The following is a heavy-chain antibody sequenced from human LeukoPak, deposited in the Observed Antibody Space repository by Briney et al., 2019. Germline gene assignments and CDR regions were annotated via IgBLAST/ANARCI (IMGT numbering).Heavy chain of an antibody. CDR1: GYTFTSYA. CDR2: INAGNGNT. V-gene: IGHV1-3*01. Sequence: GASVKVSCKASGYTFTSYAMHWVRQAPRQRLEWMGWINAGNGNTKYSQKFQGRVTITRDTSASTAYMELSSLRSEDTAVYYCARASSSWLYYFDYWGQGTLVTVSS. CDR3: ARASSSWLYYFDY. D-gene: IGHD6-13*01. J-gene: IGHJ4*02.